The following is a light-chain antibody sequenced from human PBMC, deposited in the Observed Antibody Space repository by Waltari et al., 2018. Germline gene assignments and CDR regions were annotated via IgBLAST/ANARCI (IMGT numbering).Light chain of an antibody. Sequence: QSALTQPASVSGSPGQSITISCTGTSSDVGGYNFVSWYQQHPGQAPKLMIYEVTNRPSGVSHRFSGSKSGNTASLTISGLLAEDEADYYCCSYTTTTTVVFGGGTKLTVL. V-gene: IGLV2-14*01. J-gene: IGLJ3*02. CDR3: CSYTTTTTVV. CDR2: EVT. CDR1: SSDVGGYNF.